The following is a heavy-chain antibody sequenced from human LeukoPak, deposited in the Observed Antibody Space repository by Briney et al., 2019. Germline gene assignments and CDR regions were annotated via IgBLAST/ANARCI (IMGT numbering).Heavy chain of an antibody. CDR3: ATNLRQWELPRWFDP. V-gene: IGHV1-24*01. D-gene: IGHD1-26*01. CDR1: GYTLTELS. CDR2: FDPEDGET. Sequence: ASVKVSCKVSGYTLTELSMHWVRQAPGKGLEWMGGFDPEDGETIYAQKFQGRVTMAEDTSTDTAYMELSSLRSEDTAVYHCATNLRQWELPRWFDPWGQGTLVTVSS. J-gene: IGHJ5*02.